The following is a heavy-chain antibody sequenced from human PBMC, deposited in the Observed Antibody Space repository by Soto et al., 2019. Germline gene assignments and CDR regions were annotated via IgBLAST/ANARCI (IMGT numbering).Heavy chain of an antibody. CDR1: GCSSVGSG. CDR2: IYPGDSDT. CDR3: ARHTVIAVAGTNYYSGMRF. D-gene: IGHD6-19*01. J-gene: IGHJ6*02. V-gene: IGHV5-51*01. Sequence: KGAGCSSVGSGCGWVSKMYGKGLEWMGSIYPGDSDTRYSPSFQGQVTISADKTISTAYLQWSSLKASDTPLYYCARHTVIAVAGTNYYSGMRFWVQGTTVPGSS.